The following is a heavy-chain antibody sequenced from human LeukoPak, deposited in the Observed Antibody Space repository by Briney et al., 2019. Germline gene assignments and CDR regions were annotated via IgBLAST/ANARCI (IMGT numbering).Heavy chain of an antibody. CDR3: ARRGTSSSWAHFDY. J-gene: IGHJ4*02. V-gene: IGHV3-7*05. D-gene: IGHD6-13*01. Sequence: GGSLRLSCAASGFTFSNYWMSWVRQAPGKGLEWVANIKQDGSEKYYVDSVKGRFTISRDNAKNSLYLQMNSLGVEDTAVYYCARRGTSSSWAHFDYWGQGTLVTVSS. CDR1: GFTFSNYW. CDR2: IKQDGSEK.